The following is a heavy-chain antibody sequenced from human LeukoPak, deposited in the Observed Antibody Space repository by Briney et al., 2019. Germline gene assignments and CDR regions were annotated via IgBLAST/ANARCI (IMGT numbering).Heavy chain of an antibody. CDR1: GFTFSSYW. CDR3: ARWEGSGWYLYYYYYGMDV. J-gene: IGHJ6*02. D-gene: IGHD6-19*01. CDR2: IKQDGSEK. Sequence: PGGSLRLSCAASGFTFSSYWMSWVRQAPGKGLEWVANIKQDGSEKYYVDSVKGRFTISRDNAKNSLYLQMNSLRAEDTAVYYCARWEGSGWYLYYYYYGMDVWGQGTTVTVSS. V-gene: IGHV3-7*03.